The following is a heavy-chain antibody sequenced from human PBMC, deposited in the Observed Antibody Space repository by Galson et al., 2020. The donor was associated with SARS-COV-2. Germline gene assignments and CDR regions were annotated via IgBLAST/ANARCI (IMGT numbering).Heavy chain of an antibody. CDR2: IWYDGSNK. V-gene: IGHV3-33*01. Sequence: GESLKISCAASGFTFSSYGMHWVRQAPGKGLEWVAVIWYDGSNKYYADSVKGRFTISRDNSKNTLYLQMNSLRAEDTAVYYCARELGVLTHSYGMDVWGQGTTVTVSS. CDR3: ARELGVLTHSYGMDV. D-gene: IGHD2-2*01. J-gene: IGHJ6*02. CDR1: GFTFSSYG.